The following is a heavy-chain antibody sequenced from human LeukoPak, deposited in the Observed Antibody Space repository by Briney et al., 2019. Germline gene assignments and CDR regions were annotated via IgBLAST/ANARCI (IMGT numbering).Heavy chain of an antibody. D-gene: IGHD3-22*01. CDR2: IKTKTDGGTI. CDR1: GFTLTNAW. Sequence: GGSLRLSCVASGFTLTNAWMSWVRQAPGKGLEWVGRIKTKTDGGTIDYAAPVKGRFTVSRDDSKNMVYLQMNSLKTEDTAVYYCTTSYYDSSGYRAWGQGILVSVSS. CDR3: TTSYYDSSGYRA. V-gene: IGHV3-15*01. J-gene: IGHJ4*02.